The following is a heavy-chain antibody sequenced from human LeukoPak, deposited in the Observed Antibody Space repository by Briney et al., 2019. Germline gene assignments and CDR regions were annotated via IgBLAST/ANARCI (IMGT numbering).Heavy chain of an antibody. D-gene: IGHD1-26*01. J-gene: IGHJ4*02. Sequence: PGGSLRLSCAVSGFTLSSSWMHWVRQAPGKGLVWVSHINSDGSSTNYADSVKGRFTISRDNAKNTLYLQMNSLRVEDTAVYYCARAGGSYYGDWGQGTLVTVSS. CDR1: GFTLSSSW. CDR3: ARAGGSYYGD. CDR2: INSDGSST. V-gene: IGHV3-74*01.